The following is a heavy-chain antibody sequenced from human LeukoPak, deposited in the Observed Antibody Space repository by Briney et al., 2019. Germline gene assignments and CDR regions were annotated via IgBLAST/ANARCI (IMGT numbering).Heavy chain of an antibody. Sequence: GGSLRLSCAASGFTFSDYHMTWIRQAPGKGLEWVSYISGSSIYTRYADSVKGRFTISRDNSKNTLYLQMNYLRAEDTALYYCAKNIAAPTTPFDYWGQGTLVTVSS. CDR3: AKNIAAPTTPFDY. D-gene: IGHD6-13*01. V-gene: IGHV3-11*03. CDR1: GFTFSDYH. J-gene: IGHJ4*02. CDR2: ISGSSIYT.